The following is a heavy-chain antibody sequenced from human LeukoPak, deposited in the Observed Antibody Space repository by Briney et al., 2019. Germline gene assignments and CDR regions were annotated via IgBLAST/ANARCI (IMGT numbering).Heavy chain of an antibody. Sequence: GRSLRLSCAASGFTFSSYATHWVRQAPGKGLEWVAVISYDGSNKYYADSVKGRFTISRDNSKNTLYLQMNSLRAEDTAVYYCARDFFPLVISAAFDYWGQGTLVTVSS. J-gene: IGHJ4*02. CDR2: ISYDGSNK. D-gene: IGHD3-22*01. CDR1: GFTFSSYA. CDR3: ARDFFPLVISAAFDY. V-gene: IGHV3-30*01.